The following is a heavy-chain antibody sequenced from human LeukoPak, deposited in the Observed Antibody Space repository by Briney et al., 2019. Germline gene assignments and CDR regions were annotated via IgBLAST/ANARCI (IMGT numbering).Heavy chain of an antibody. D-gene: IGHD6-6*01. CDR3: ARVLYLYGSSSARFDY. V-gene: IGHV3-48*03. CDR1: GFTFSSYE. Sequence: GGSLRLSCAASGFTFSSYEMNWVRQAPGKGLEWVSKISSSGSTINYADSVKGRFTISRDNAKNSLYLQTNSLRAEDTAVYYCARVLYLYGSSSARFDYWGQGTLVTVSS. J-gene: IGHJ4*02. CDR2: ISSSGSTI.